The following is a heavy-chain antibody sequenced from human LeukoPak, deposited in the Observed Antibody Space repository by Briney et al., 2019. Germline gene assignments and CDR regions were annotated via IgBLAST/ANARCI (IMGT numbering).Heavy chain of an antibody. D-gene: IGHD5-24*01. CDR3: ARGRRDGYYFDY. J-gene: IGHJ4*02. CDR2: IEHSGST. V-gene: IGHV4-34*01. CDR1: GGSLSGYY. Sequence: SETLSLTCGVYGGSLSGYYWSWIRQPPGKGLEWIGEIEHSGSTNYNPSLKSRATISLDKSKNQVFLKVTSVTAADTAVYYCARGRRDGYYFDYWGQGTLVTASS.